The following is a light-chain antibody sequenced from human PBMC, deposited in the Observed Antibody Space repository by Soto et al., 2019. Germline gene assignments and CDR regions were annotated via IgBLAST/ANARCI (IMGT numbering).Light chain of an antibody. CDR2: DTS. Sequence: TATLXWRASQSITNSFIAWFQQKPGQAPRLVIYDTSSRASGIPDRSSGSGSGTDFTLTIRRLGPEDFAVFFCHQYGGSGIIVGQGQRLVIK. CDR3: HQYGGSGII. J-gene: IGKJ5*01. V-gene: IGKV3-20*01. CDR1: QSITNSF.